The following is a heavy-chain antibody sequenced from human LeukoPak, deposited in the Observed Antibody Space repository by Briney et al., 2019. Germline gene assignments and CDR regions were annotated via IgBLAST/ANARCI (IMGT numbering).Heavy chain of an antibody. Sequence: PGGSLRLSCAASGFTFSSYEMNWVRQAPGKGLEWVSYISSSGSTIYYADSVKGRFTISRDNAKNSLYLQMNDLRVEDTAVYYCVKDRDGGNFYFDYWGQGVLVTVSS. D-gene: IGHD5-24*01. CDR1: GFTFSSYE. V-gene: IGHV3-48*03. CDR2: ISSSGSTI. J-gene: IGHJ4*02. CDR3: VKDRDGGNFYFDY.